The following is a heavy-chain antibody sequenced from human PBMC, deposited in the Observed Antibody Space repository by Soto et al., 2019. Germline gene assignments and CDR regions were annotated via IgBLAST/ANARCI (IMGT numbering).Heavy chain of an antibody. D-gene: IGHD3-3*01. CDR2: IYSGGST. Sequence: PGGSLRLSCAASGFTVSSNYMSWVRQAPGKGLEWVSVIYSGGSTYYADSVKGRFTISRDNSKNTLYLQMNSLRAEDTAVYYCARGRYEPTDFWSGYPNAYWGQGTLVTVSS. V-gene: IGHV3-66*01. J-gene: IGHJ4*02. CDR3: ARGRYEPTDFWSGYPNAY. CDR1: GFTVSSNY.